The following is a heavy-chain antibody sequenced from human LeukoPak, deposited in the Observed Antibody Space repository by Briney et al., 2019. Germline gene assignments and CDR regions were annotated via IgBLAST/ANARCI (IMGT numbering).Heavy chain of an antibody. J-gene: IGHJ3*02. D-gene: IGHD3-16*02. CDR3: ARDRMTYDYVWGSYRYNDAFDI. CDR1: GFTFGSYS. CDR2: ISSSSSYI. Sequence: PGGSLRLSCAASGFTFGSYSMNWVRQAPGKGLEWVSSISSSSSYIYYADSVKGRFTISRDNAKNSLYLQMNSLRAEDTAVYYCARDRMTYDYVWGSYRYNDAFDIWGQGTMVTVSS. V-gene: IGHV3-21*01.